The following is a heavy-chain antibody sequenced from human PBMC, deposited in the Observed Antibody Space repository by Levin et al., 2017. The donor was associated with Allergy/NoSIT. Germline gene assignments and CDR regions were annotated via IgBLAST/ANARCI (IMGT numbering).Heavy chain of an antibody. Sequence: GESLKISCAAAGFTFSSYSMNWVRQVPGKGLEWVSSISGSSSFIFYADSLKGRFSVSRDNAKNSLYLQMNNLRVDDTAIYYCARVWFGEFGAMDVWGQGTTVTVSS. CDR3: ARVWFGEFGAMDV. CDR1: GFTFSSYS. D-gene: IGHD3-10*01. V-gene: IGHV3-21*06. CDR2: ISGSSSFI. J-gene: IGHJ6*02.